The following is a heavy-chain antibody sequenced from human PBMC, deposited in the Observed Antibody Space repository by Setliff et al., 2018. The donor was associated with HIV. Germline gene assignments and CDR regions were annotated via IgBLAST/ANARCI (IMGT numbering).Heavy chain of an antibody. CDR2: IYYTGST. V-gene: IGHV4-59*01. J-gene: IGHJ5*01. CDR1: GGSISTYF. CDR3: ARGGNSRAAWFDS. Sequence: KPSETLSLTCTVSGGSISTYFWSWVRQTPGKGLEWIGYIYYTGSTSYNPSFRSRVTISVDTSKNQFSLMLDSVTAADTAVYYCARGGNSRAAWFDSWGQGTLVTVSS. D-gene: IGHD5-12*01.